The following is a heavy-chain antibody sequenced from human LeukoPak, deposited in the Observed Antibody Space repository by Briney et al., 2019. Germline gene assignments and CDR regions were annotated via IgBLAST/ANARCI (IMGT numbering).Heavy chain of an antibody. CDR3: ARDGGPMVRGVRGWFDP. J-gene: IGHJ5*02. D-gene: IGHD3-10*01. Sequence: ASVKVSCKASGYAFTNYGINWVRQAPGQGLEWMGWISAYNGNTNYAQKLQGRVTMTTDTSTSTAYMELRSLRSDDTAVYYCARDGGPMVRGVRGWFDPWGQGTLVTVSS. CDR2: ISAYNGNT. V-gene: IGHV1-18*01. CDR1: GYAFTNYG.